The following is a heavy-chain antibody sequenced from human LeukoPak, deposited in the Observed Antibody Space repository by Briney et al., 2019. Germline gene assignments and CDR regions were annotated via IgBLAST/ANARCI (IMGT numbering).Heavy chain of an antibody. V-gene: IGHV3-53*01. Sequence: HPGGSLRLSCAASGFTVSSNYMSWVRQAPGKGLEWGSVIYSGGSTYYADSVKGRFTISRDNSKNTLYLQMNSLRAEDTAVYYCARADNYYYGMDVWGQGTTVTVSS. CDR1: GFTVSSNY. CDR2: IYSGGST. J-gene: IGHJ6*02. CDR3: ARADNYYYGMDV.